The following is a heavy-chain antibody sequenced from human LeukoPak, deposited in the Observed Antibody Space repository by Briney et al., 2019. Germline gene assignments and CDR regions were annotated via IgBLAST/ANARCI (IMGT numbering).Heavy chain of an antibody. V-gene: IGHV4-34*01. J-gene: IGHJ6*02. CDR2: IDSDETT. D-gene: IGHD2-2*01. Sequence: PSETLSLTCAVYGESPRDYYWSWIRQPPGKGLEWIGEIDSDETTVYNPSLKSRVTISVDTSKNQFSLKLSSVTAADTAVYYCARDRAVVVQGDYYYGMDVWGQGTTVTVSS. CDR1: GESPRDYY. CDR3: ARDRAVVVQGDYYYGMDV.